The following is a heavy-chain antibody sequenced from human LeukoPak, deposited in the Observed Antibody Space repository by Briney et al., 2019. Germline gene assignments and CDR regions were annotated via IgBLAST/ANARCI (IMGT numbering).Heavy chain of an antibody. CDR2: IYYSGST. CDR3: ARSANYYGSGSYPDY. D-gene: IGHD3-10*01. V-gene: IGHV4-59*01. CDR1: GGSISSYY. J-gene: IGHJ4*02. Sequence: PSETLSLTCTVSGGSISSYYWSWIRQPPGKGLEWIGYIYYSGSTNYNPSLKSRVTISVDTSKNQFSLKLSSVTPADTAVYYCARSANYYGSGSYPDYWGQGTLVTVSS.